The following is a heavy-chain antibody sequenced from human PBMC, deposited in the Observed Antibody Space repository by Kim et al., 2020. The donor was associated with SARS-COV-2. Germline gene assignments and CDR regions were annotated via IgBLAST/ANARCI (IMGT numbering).Heavy chain of an antibody. V-gene: IGHV3-30*04. CDR1: GFTFSTYS. J-gene: IGHJ4*02. D-gene: IGHD1-26*01. CDR3: VREGEGLKNFHD. Sequence: GGSLRLSCAASGFTFSTYSMHWVRQAPGKGLEWVAGISNDGNNKYYADSVRGRFTISRDNSKNTLYIQLNSLRAEYTAIFYCVREGEGLKNFHDWGQGTLVTVSS. CDR2: ISNDGNNK.